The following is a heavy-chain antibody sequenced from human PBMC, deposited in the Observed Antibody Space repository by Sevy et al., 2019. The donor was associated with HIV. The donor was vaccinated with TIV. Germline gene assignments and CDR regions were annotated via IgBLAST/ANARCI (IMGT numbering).Heavy chain of an antibody. D-gene: IGHD3-22*01. V-gene: IGHV3-53*01. CDR2: IYSSDRT. CDR3: ARDRVTYYYDGSGYYTSGYGMGV. CDR1: GFTVSDNH. J-gene: IGHJ6*02. Sequence: GGSLRLSCAASGFTVSDNHMNWVRQAPGKGLEWVSVIYSSDRTDYADSVKGRFTVSRDNSKNTLYLQLNSLRAEEKAVYYWARDRVTYYYDGSGYYTSGYGMGVWGQGTTVTVSS.